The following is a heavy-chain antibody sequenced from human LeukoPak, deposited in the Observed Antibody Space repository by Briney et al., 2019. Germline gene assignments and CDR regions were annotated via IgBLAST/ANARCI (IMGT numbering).Heavy chain of an antibody. J-gene: IGHJ4*02. CDR3: AKERTSEGYFDY. Sequence: GGSLRLSCAASGFTFSSYAMSWVRQAPGKGLEWVSAINSGGGEYYTDSVKGRFTISRDNSRDTLYLQMNSLRAEDTAVYFCAKERTSEGYFDYWGQGTLVTVSS. V-gene: IGHV3-23*01. D-gene: IGHD2-15*01. CDR1: GFTFSSYA. CDR2: INSGGGE.